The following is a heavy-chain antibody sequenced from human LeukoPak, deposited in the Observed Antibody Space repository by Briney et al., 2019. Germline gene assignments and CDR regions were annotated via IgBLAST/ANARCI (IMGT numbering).Heavy chain of an antibody. V-gene: IGHV1-69*13. CDR1: GGTFISYA. CDR2: IIPIFGTA. D-gene: IGHD6-13*01. CDR3: ARAQQLVRGYGMDV. Sequence: GASVKVSCKASGGTFISYAISWVRQAPGQGLEWMGGIIPIFGTANYAQKFQGRVTITADESTSTAYMELSSLRSEDTAVYYCARAQQLVRGYGMDVWGQGTTVTVSS. J-gene: IGHJ6*02.